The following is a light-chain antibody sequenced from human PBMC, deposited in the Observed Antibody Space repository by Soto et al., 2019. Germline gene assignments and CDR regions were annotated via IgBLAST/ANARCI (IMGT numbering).Light chain of an antibody. CDR1: QSISPW. CDR2: KAS. Sequence: DIQMTHSPSTRSASVEDSVTITCRNSQSISPWLAWYQQKPGKTHTLLIYKASSLEGGVLSRFSGSGSGTDFNITISSLQPDDFATYYCQQYNAYPLTFGGGTKVDIK. V-gene: IGKV1-5*03. J-gene: IGKJ4*01. CDR3: QQYNAYPLT.